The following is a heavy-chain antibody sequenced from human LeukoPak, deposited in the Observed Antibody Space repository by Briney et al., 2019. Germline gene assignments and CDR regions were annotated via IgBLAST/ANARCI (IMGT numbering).Heavy chain of an antibody. J-gene: IGHJ4*02. CDR3: AKDWDPDY. V-gene: IGHV3-33*06. CDR2: ISFDGSNK. CDR1: GFTFSSFG. D-gene: IGHD1-26*01. Sequence: GGSLRLSCAASGFTFSSFGMHWVRQAPGKGLEWVAVISFDGSNKYYGDSVKGRFTISRDNSKNTLYLQMNSLRAEDTAVYYCAKDWDPDYWGQGTLVTVSS.